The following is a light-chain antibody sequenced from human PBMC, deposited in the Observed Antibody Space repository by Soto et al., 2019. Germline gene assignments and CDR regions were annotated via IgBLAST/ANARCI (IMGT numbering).Light chain of an antibody. CDR2: DAS. CDR1: QDISNY. V-gene: IGKV1-33*01. Sequence: DIQMTQSPSSLSASVGDRVTITCQASQDISNYLNWYQQKPGKAPKLLIYDASNLETGVPSRFSESGSGTDFTFTISSLQPEDIATYYCQQYDNLPITCGQGTRLEIK. J-gene: IGKJ5*01. CDR3: QQYDNLPIT.